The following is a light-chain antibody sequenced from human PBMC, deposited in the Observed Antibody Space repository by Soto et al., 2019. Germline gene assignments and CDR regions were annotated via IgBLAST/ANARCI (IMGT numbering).Light chain of an antibody. CDR1: QDISNY. V-gene: IGKV1-33*01. J-gene: IGKJ3*01. Sequence: DIPMTQSPSSLSASVGDRVTITCQASQDISNYLNWYQQKPGKAPNLLIYDASDLETGVPSRFSGGGSGTFFSFTINSLQPEDIATYYCQKHDGVPLFGPGTKVEIK. CDR2: DAS. CDR3: QKHDGVPL.